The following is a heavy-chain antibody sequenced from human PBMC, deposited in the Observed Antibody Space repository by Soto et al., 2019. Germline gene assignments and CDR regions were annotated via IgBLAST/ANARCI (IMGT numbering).Heavy chain of an antibody. D-gene: IGHD4-4*01. Sequence: PVKVSCKASGGTFSSYAISWVRQAPGQGLEWMGGIIPIFGTANYAQKFQGRVTITADKSTSTAYMELSSLRSEDTAVYYCARRHGSYSNYDVRYYYGMDVWGQGTTVTVSS. CDR1: GGTFSSYA. V-gene: IGHV1-69*06. J-gene: IGHJ6*02. CDR3: ARRHGSYSNYDVRYYYGMDV. CDR2: IIPIFGTA.